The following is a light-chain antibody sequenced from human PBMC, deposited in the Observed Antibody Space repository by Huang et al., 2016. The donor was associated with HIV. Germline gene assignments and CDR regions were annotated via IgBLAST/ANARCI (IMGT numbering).Light chain of an antibody. CDR1: QSLLDSSLKKDK. J-gene: IGKJ4*01. V-gene: IGKV4-1*01. Sequence: DIVMTQSPDSLAVSLGEGATINCRSSQSLLDSSLKKDKLAWYQQKPGQPPRLLIFWASTREAAVPDRISGSGSGTDFTLTISSLQAEDVAVYYCQQYYRTPLTFGGGTKVEIK. CDR3: QQYYRTPLT. CDR2: WAS.